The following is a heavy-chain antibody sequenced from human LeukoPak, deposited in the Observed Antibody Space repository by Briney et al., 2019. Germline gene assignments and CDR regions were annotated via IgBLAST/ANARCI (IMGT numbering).Heavy chain of an antibody. CDR1: GFTVSSNY. CDR3: ARDGIFSYAFDI. V-gene: IGHV3-66*02. D-gene: IGHD3-3*01. CDR2: IYSGGST. Sequence: GGSLRLSCAASGFTVSSNYMSWVRQAPGKGLEWVSVIYSGGSTYYADPVKGRFTISRDNSKNTLYLQMNSLRAEDTAVYYCARDGIFSYAFDIWGQGTIVTVSS. J-gene: IGHJ3*02.